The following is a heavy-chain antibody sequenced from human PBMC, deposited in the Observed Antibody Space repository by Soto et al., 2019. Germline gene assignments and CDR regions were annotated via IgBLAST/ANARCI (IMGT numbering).Heavy chain of an antibody. CDR1: EIIFSGYG. V-gene: IGHV3-33*01. CDR3: ARDGVGGTVFVGYLDY. D-gene: IGHD4-17*01. J-gene: IGHJ4*02. CDR2: IRCDGINI. Sequence: QVQLVESGGGVVQPGRSLSLSCAVSEIIFSGYGMQWVRQAPGNGLEWVAVIRCDGINIHYADSVKGRFTISRDISTNTLYLKMDSLRAEDTAGYYCARDGVGGTVFVGYLDYWGQGAMVTVSS.